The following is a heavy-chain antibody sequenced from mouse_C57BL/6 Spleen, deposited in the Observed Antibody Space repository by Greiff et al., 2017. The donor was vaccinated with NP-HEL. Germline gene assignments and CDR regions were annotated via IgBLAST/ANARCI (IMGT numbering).Heavy chain of an antibody. J-gene: IGHJ4*01. CDR1: GFTFSDYG. Sequence: EVKVVESGGGLVKPGGSLKLSCAASGFTFSDYGMHWVRQAPEKGLEWVAYISSGSSTIYYADTVKGRFTISRDNAKNTLFLQMTSLRSEDTAMYYCARSRYYGSSYGAMDYWGQGTSVTVSS. V-gene: IGHV5-17*01. CDR3: ARSRYYGSSYGAMDY. D-gene: IGHD1-1*01. CDR2: ISSGSSTI.